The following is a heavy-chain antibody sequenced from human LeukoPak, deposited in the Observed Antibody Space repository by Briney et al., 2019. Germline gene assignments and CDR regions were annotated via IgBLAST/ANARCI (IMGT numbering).Heavy chain of an antibody. CDR3: ARDQCSSTSCYVGVGIFDY. V-gene: IGHV1-18*01. CDR1: GYFFSHYG. D-gene: IGHD2-2*01. J-gene: IGHJ4*02. Sequence: ASVKVSCKTSGYFFSHYGISWVRQAPGQGPEWLGWISGFNDNTNYAQRVQGRVTMTTDTATSTAYMELRSLRSDDTAVYYCARDQCSSTSCYVGVGIFDYWDQGTLVTVSS. CDR2: ISGFNDNT.